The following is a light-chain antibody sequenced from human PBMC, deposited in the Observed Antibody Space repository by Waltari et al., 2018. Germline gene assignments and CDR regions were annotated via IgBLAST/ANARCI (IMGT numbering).Light chain of an antibody. Sequence: SASLGASVPLTCTLSSGYSNYKVDWYQQRPGKVPKLLIYAASTLQSGVPSRFSGSGSGTDFTLTISSLQPEDVATYYCQKYNSALFTFGPGTKVDIK. CDR3: QKYNSALFT. V-gene: IGKV1-27*01. J-gene: IGKJ3*01. CDR1: SGYSNY. CDR2: AAS.